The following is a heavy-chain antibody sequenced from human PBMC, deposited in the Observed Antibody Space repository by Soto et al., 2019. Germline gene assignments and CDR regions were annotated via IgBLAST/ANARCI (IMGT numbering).Heavy chain of an antibody. CDR1: GFTFSDYY. D-gene: IGHD6-19*01. J-gene: IGHJ5*02. CDR2: ISSSGSTI. V-gene: IGHV3-11*01. CDR3: ARDSVAGMTDYNWFDP. Sequence: GGSLRLSCAASGFTFSDYYMSWIRQAPGKGLEWVSYISSSGSTIYYADSVKGRFTISRDNAKNSLYLQMNSLRAEDTAVYYCARDSVAGMTDYNWFDPWGQGTLLTVSS.